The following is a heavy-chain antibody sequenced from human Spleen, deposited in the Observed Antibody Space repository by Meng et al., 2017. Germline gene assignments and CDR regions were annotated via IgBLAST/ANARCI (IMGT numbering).Heavy chain of an antibody. CDR3: AREPATALVPPKVFDY. CDR2: IYYSGTT. CDR1: GGSISSGGYY. D-gene: IGHD5-18*01. V-gene: IGHV4-31*03. J-gene: IGHJ4*01. Sequence: SETLSLTCTVSGGSISSGGYYWSWIRQHPGKGLEWIGYIYYSGTTYYKTSLKSRVTISVDTSKNQFSLKLSSVTAADTAVYYCAREPATALVPPKVFDYWGQGTLVTVSS.